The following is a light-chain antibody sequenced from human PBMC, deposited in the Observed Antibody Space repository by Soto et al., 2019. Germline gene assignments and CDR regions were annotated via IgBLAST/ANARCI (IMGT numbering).Light chain of an antibody. J-gene: IGKJ3*01. CDR2: AAS. CDR3: QKYNSALGGFT. CDR1: QGISNY. Sequence: DIQMTQSPSSLSASVGDRVTITCRASQGISNYLAWYQQKPGKVPKLLIYAASTLQSGVPSRFSGSRSGTDFTLTISSLQPEDVATYYCQKYNSALGGFTFGPGTKVDIK. V-gene: IGKV1-27*01.